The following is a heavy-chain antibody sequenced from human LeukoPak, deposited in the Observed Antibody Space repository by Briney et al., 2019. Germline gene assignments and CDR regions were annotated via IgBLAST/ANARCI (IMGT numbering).Heavy chain of an antibody. Sequence: GGSLRLSCAASGFTFSNAWMSWVRQAPGKGLEWVGRIKSKTDGGTADYAAPVKGRFTISRDDSQNTVFLQMSSLTTADTAVYYCTTGMSWSIYDYADYWGQGTLVTVSS. CDR2: IKSKTDGGTA. J-gene: IGHJ4*02. CDR1: GFTFSNAW. V-gene: IGHV3-15*01. CDR3: TTGMSWSIYDYADY. D-gene: IGHD2-15*01.